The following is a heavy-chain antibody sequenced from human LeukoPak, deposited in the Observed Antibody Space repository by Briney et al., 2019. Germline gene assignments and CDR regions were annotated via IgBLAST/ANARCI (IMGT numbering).Heavy chain of an antibody. CDR2: IYHSGST. V-gene: IGHV4-38-2*01. D-gene: IGHD1-26*01. CDR3: ARWASIFDY. J-gene: IGHJ4*02. CDR1: GYSISSGYY. Sequence: SETLSLTCAVSGYSISSGYYWDWIRQPPGKGLEWIGSIYHSGSTYYNPSLKSRVTISVDTSKNQFSLKLSSVTAADTAVYYCARWASIFDYWGQGTLVTVSS.